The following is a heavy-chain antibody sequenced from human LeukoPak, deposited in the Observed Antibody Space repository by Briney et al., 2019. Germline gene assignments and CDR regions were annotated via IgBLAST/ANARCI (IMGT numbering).Heavy chain of an antibody. CDR1: GFTFSSYA. CDR3: AKGRTDTSMVFVY. Sequence: GGSLRLSCAASGFTFSSYAMSWVRQAPGKGLEWVSGISGSGGSTDFADSVKGRFTLSRDNSKNTLYLQMNSLRAEDTAVHYCAKGRTDTSMVFVYWGQGTLVTVSS. J-gene: IGHJ4*02. CDR2: ISGSGGST. V-gene: IGHV3-23*01. D-gene: IGHD5-18*01.